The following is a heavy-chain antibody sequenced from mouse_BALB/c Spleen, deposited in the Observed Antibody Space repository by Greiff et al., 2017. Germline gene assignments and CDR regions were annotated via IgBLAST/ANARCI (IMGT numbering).Heavy chain of an antibody. V-gene: IGHV6-6*02. CDR1: GFTFSNYW. CDR2: IRLKSNNYAT. Sequence: EVKVEESGGGLVQPGGSMKLSCVASGFTFSNYWMNWVRQSPEKGLEWVAEIRLKSNNYATHYAESVKGRFTISRDDSKSSVYLQMNNLRAEDTGIYYCTSLYFDYWGQGTTLTVSS. CDR3: TSLYFDY. J-gene: IGHJ2*01.